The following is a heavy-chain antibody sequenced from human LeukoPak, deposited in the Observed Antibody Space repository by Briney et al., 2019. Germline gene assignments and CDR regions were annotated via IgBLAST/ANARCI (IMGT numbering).Heavy chain of an antibody. CDR1: GGSISSGSYY. CDR2: IYTSGST. J-gene: IGHJ4*02. Sequence: SQTLSLTCTVSGGSISSGSYYWSWIRQPAGKGLEWIGRIYTSGSTNYNPSLKSRVTISVDTSKNQFSLNLGSVTAADTAVYYCARDTHYSSGWYSAFSFFDYWGQGTLVTVSS. V-gene: IGHV4-61*02. D-gene: IGHD6-19*01. CDR3: ARDTHYSSGWYSAFSFFDY.